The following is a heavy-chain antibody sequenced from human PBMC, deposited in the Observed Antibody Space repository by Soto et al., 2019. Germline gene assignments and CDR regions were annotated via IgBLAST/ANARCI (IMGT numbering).Heavy chain of an antibody. V-gene: IGHV4-34*01. D-gene: IGHD1-26*01. CDR1: GGSFSGYY. J-gene: IGHJ6*02. CDR2: INHSGST. CDR3: ARDYFLSGSYSENYYYGMDV. Sequence: SETLSLTCAVYGGSFSGYYWSWIRQPPGKGLEWIGEINHSGSTNYNPSLKSRVTISVDTSKNQFSLKLSSVTAADTAVYYCARDYFLSGSYSENYYYGMDVWGQGTTVTVSS.